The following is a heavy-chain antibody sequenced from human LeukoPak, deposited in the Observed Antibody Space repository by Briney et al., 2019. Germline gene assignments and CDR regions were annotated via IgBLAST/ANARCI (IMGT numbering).Heavy chain of an antibody. CDR1: GGSIRGGSYY. CDR2: IYVGGST. J-gene: IGHJ4*02. CDR3: ARIMYYYETGGYRDYFDS. Sequence: SETLSLTCTVSGGSIRGGSYYWNWIRQPAGKGLEWIVRIYVGGSTNYNPSLKSRVTISVDTSKKQFSLNLSSVTAADTAVYYCARIMYYYETGGYRDYFDSWGQGILVTVSS. V-gene: IGHV4-61*02. D-gene: IGHD3-22*01.